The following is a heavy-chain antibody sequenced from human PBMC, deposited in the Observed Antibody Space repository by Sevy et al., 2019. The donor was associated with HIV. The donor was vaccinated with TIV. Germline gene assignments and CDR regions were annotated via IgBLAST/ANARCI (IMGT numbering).Heavy chain of an antibody. CDR1: GFTVNSNY. D-gene: IGHD2-2*01. Sequence: GGSLRLSCAASGFTVNSNYMTWVRQAPGKGLEWVSVIYSGGNTYYADSVKGRFTISRDNSKNTLYLQMNSLRAEDTAVYYCARDRRGYCSSTSCYPYCMDVWGQGTTVTVSS. V-gene: IGHV3-53*01. J-gene: IGHJ6*02. CDR3: ARDRRGYCSSTSCYPYCMDV. CDR2: IYSGGNT.